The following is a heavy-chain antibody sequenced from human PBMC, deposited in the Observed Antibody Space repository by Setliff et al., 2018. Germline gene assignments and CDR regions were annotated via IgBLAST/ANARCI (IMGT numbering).Heavy chain of an antibody. CDR1: GGSISNSNYY. Sequence: SETLSLTCTASGGSISNSNYYWGWIRQPPGKGLEWIGSIHYSGSTYYNPSLKSRVTISVDTSKNQFSLNLSSVTAADTAVYYCARLGGSSTSGGFYYFYYDMDVWGKGTTVTVSS. CDR3: ARLGGSSTSGGFYYFYYDMDV. V-gene: IGHV4-39*01. CDR2: IHYSGST. D-gene: IGHD2-2*01. J-gene: IGHJ6*03.